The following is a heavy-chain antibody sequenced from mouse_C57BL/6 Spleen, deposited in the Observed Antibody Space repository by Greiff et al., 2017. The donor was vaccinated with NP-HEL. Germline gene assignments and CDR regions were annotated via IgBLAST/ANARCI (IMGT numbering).Heavy chain of an antibody. D-gene: IGHD2-4*01. J-gene: IGHJ1*03. Sequence: EVKVVESGGGLVQPGGSLSLSCAASGFTFTDYYMSWVRQPPGKALEWLGFIRNKANGYTTEYSVSVKGRFTISRDTSQSILYLQVHTLRAEYSATYYCARYIGYYDRSYWYFDVWGTGTTVTVSS. CDR1: GFTFTDYY. V-gene: IGHV7-3*01. CDR3: ARYIGYYDRSYWYFDV. CDR2: IRNKANGYTT.